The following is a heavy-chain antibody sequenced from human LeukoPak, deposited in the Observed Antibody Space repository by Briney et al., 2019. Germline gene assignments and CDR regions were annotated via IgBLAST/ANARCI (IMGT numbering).Heavy chain of an antibody. CDR1: GGSFSGYY. V-gene: IGHV3-11*01. D-gene: IGHD6-6*01. CDR3: ARLYSTSCLDF. CDR2: ISNSGSSTI. Sequence: LSLTCAVYGGSFSGYYWSWIRQAPGKGLEWVSYISNSGSSTIYYADSVKGRFTISRDNTRNSLYLQMNSLRAEDTAVYYCARLYSTSCLDFWGQGTLVTVSS. J-gene: IGHJ4*02.